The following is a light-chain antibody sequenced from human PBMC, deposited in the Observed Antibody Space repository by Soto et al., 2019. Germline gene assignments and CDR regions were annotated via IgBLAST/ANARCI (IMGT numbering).Light chain of an antibody. CDR2: GTS. Sequence: DIQMTQSPLSLSASVGESVTITCRASQNISHFLNWYQQKPWKPPRLLIFGTSNLQSGVPSRFRGSRSETDFSLTISGLKPEDFSTYICQQSYRSPLNFGPGTRVA. CDR1: QNISHF. CDR3: QQSYRSPLN. J-gene: IGKJ3*01. V-gene: IGKV1-39*01.